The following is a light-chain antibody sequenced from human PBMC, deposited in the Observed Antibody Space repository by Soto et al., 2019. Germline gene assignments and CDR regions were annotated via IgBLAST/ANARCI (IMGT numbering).Light chain of an antibody. CDR1: QRVDSSY. J-gene: IGKJ4*01. CDR3: QQYGRSPSLI. CDR2: NVS. Sequence: EIVLTQSPGTLSLSPGERATLSCRASQRVDSSYLAWYQQKPGQAPRLLIYNVSNRATGIPDRFSGSGSGTDFTLTISRLEPEDFAVYYCQQYGRSPSLIFGGGTKVDIK. V-gene: IGKV3-20*01.